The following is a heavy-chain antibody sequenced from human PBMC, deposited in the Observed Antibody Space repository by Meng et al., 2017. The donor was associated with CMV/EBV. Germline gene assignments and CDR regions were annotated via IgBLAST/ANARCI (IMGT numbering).Heavy chain of an antibody. CDR1: GGSFSGYY. V-gene: IGHV4-34*01. D-gene: IGHD1-20*01. J-gene: IGHJ4*02. Sequence: AVYGGSFSGYYWSWIRQPPGKGLEWIGEINHSGSTNYNPSLKSRVTISVDTSKNQFSLKLSSVTAADTAVYYCAVKGYNWNDAFDYWGQGTLVTVSS. CDR2: INHSGST. CDR3: AVKGYNWNDAFDY.